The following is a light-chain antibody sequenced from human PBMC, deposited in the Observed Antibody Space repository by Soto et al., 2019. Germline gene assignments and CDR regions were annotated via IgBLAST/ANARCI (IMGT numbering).Light chain of an antibody. CDR1: STDVGDFNY. J-gene: IGLJ2*01. Sequence: QSALTQPASVSGSPGRSVTISCTGTSTDVGDFNYVSWYQHLPGRAPKLIIYDVSNRPSGISYRFSASKSGRTASLTISGLQAEDEADYYCSSYSSSTTHVVLGGGTQLTVL. V-gene: IGLV2-14*03. CDR3: SSYSSSTTHVV. CDR2: DVS.